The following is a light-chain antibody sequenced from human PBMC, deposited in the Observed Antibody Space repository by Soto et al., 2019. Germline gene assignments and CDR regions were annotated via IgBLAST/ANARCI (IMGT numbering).Light chain of an antibody. Sequence: QSALTQPASVSGSPGQSITISCTGTSIDVGNYNLVSWYQFQPGKTPKLMISEDTKRPSGVSHRFSGSKSGNTASLTISGLQPEDEADYFCCSYAGIRTYVFGTGTKLTVL. J-gene: IGLJ1*01. CDR2: EDT. CDR3: CSYAGIRTYV. V-gene: IGLV2-23*01. CDR1: SIDVGNYNL.